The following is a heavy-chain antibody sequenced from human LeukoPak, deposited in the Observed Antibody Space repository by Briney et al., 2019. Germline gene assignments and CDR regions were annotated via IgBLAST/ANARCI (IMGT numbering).Heavy chain of an antibody. CDR3: ASRAAGAAWWFDP. Sequence: SETLSLTCTVSGDSISSYYWSWIRQPPGGGLEWVGYIHHSGSTNYNPSLKSRVTISVDTSKNQFSLKLSSVTAADTAVYYCASRAAGAAWWFDPWGQGTLVTVSS. V-gene: IGHV4-59*12. CDR2: IHHSGST. D-gene: IGHD6-13*01. J-gene: IGHJ5*02. CDR1: GDSISSYY.